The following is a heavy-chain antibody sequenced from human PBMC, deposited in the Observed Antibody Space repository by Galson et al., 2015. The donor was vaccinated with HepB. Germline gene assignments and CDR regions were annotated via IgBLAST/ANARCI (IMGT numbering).Heavy chain of an antibody. J-gene: IGHJ6*02. Sequence: SLRLSCAASGFTFSSYGMHWVRQAPGKGLEWVAVIWYDGSNKYYADSVKGRFTISRDNSKNTLYLQMNSLRAEDTAVYYCARDGGDVDIVVVPAASSNYYYGMDVRGQGTTVTVSS. D-gene: IGHD2-2*03. CDR3: ARDGGDVDIVVVPAASSNYYYGMDV. V-gene: IGHV3-33*08. CDR2: IWYDGSNK. CDR1: GFTFSSYG.